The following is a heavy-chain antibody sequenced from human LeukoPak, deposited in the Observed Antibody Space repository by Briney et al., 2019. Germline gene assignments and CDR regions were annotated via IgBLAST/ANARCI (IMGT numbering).Heavy chain of an antibody. CDR1: GGTFSSYA. CDR2: IIPIFGTA. CDR3: ARHPRQYYYDSSGYYYYMDV. D-gene: IGHD3-22*01. Sequence: ASVKVSCKASGGTFSSYAISWVRQAPGQGLEWMGGIIPIFGTANYAQKFQGRVTITTDESTSTAYMELSSLSSEDTAVYYCARHPRQYYYDSSGYYYYMDVWGKGTTVTVSS. V-gene: IGHV1-69*05. J-gene: IGHJ6*03.